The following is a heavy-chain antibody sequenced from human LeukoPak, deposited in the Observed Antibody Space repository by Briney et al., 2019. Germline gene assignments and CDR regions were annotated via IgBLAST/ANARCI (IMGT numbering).Heavy chain of an antibody. CDR3: ARDWGSGTAVAGTDY. J-gene: IGHJ4*02. CDR1: GVTFSSYS. Sequence: PGGSLRLSCAASGVTFSSYSMNGVRQAPGKGREWVSSISSSSSYIYYADSVKGRFTISRDNAKNALYLQMNSLRAEDTAVYYCARDWGSGTAVAGTDYWGQGTLVTVSS. CDR2: ISSSSSYI. D-gene: IGHD6-19*01. V-gene: IGHV3-21*01.